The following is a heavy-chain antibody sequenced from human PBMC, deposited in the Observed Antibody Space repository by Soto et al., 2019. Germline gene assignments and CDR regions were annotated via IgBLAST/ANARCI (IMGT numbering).Heavy chain of an antibody. V-gene: IGHV1-69*02. J-gene: IGHJ4*02. CDR1: GGTFSSYT. CDR3: ARLTGTNLGFDY. D-gene: IGHD1-7*01. CDR2: IIPILGIA. Sequence: QVQLVQSGAEVKKPGSSVKVSCKASGGTFSSYTISWVRQAPGQGLEWMGRIIPILGIANYAQKFQGRVTITAHKSTSTAYMELSSLRSEDTAVYYCARLTGTNLGFDYWGQGTLVTVSS.